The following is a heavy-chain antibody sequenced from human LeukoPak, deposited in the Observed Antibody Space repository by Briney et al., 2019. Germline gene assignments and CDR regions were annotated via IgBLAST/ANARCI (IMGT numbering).Heavy chain of an antibody. CDR3: AAWGLNNY. V-gene: IGHV3-7*01. J-gene: IGHJ4*02. Sequence: GGSLRLSCSASGFAFSDYWMNWVRQAPGKGPEWVANINLGGSAKLYVDSVRGRCIISRDNAKNSLYLQLNSLRVEDTAVYYCAAWGLNNYWGQGTLVTVSS. D-gene: IGHD7-27*01. CDR1: GFAFSDYW. CDR2: INLGGSAK.